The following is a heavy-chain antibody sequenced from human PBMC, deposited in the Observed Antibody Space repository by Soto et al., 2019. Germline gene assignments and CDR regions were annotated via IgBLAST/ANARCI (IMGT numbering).Heavy chain of an antibody. CDR2: ISGGGDAT. CDR3: ARKVVGSTSRPDYWYFDL. D-gene: IGHD2-21*01. V-gene: IGHV3-23*01. Sequence: EVQLLESGGDSVQPGGSVRLSCAGSGFTFINYAMNWVRQAPGKGLEWVSTISGGGDATFFADSVRGRFTFSRDNSKTTVTLQMNSLVVDDTAVYYCARKVVGSTSRPDYWYFDLWGRGTLVTVSS. J-gene: IGHJ2*01. CDR1: GFTFINYA.